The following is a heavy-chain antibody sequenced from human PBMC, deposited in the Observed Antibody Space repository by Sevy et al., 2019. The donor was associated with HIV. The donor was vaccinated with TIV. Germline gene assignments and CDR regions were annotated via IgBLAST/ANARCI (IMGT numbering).Heavy chain of an antibody. CDR2: IFSSGST. CDR1: GFTVNDKY. D-gene: IGHD6-19*01. CDR3: VSLFLSYRSGWSYFDD. V-gene: IGHV3-66*02. Sequence: GGSLRLSCAISGFTVNDKYIIWVRQAPGKGLEWVSVIFSSGSTYYADSAKGRFTISRDNSKKIVYLQMNSLRAEDTAVYYCVSLFLSYRSGWSYFDDWGQGTLVTVSS. J-gene: IGHJ4*02.